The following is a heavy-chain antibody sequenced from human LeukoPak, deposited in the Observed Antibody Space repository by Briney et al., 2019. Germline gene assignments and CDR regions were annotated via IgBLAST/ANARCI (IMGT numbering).Heavy chain of an antibody. CDR2: IYYSGST. D-gene: IGHD6-13*01. Sequence: SETLSLTCTVSGYSISSGYYWGWIRQPPGKGLEWIGSIYYSGSTYYNPSLKSRVTISVDTSKNQFSLKLSSVTAADTAVYYCAGVLVNSSPTFPGNYYYYMDVWGKGTTVTVSS. J-gene: IGHJ6*03. V-gene: IGHV4-38-2*02. CDR3: AGVLVNSSPTFPGNYYYYMDV. CDR1: GYSISSGYY.